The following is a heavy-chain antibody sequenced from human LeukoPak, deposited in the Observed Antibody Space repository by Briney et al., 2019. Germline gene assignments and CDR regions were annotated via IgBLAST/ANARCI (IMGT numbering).Heavy chain of an antibody. D-gene: IGHD3-10*01. CDR1: VGSVRRGSYY. Sequence: SETLSLTCSVSVGSVRRGSYYWSWIRQPPGKGLEWIGYLHYSGSANYNPSLKSRVIISVDTSKNQFSLKVSSVTAADTAVYYCARRSSDGYYYYYMDVWGKGTTVTVSS. CDR2: LHYSGSA. J-gene: IGHJ6*03. CDR3: ARRSSDGYYYYYMDV. V-gene: IGHV4-61*01.